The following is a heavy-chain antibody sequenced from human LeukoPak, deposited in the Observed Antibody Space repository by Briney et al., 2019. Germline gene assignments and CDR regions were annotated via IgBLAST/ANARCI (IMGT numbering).Heavy chain of an antibody. CDR1: VGSIWSYY. CDR3: GFVGAHNAFYI. CDR2: IYYSGST. V-gene: IGHV4-59*01. D-gene: IGHD6-6*01. J-gene: IGHJ3*02. Sequence: SETLSVTCAVPVGSIWSYYWSWIRQPPGKGPEWIGYIYYSGSTNYNPSLKSRVTISVDTSKNQFSLKLSSVTAADTAVYYCGFVGAHNAFYIWGQGTMVTVSS.